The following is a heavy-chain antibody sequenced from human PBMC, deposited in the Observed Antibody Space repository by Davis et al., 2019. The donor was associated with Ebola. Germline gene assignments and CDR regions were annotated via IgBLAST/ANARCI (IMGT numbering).Heavy chain of an antibody. Sequence: GESLKISCAASGFTFSSYAMSWVRQAPGKGLEWVSAISGSGGSTYYADSVKGRFTISRDNSKNTLYLQMNSLRAEDTAVYYCAKYCSSTSCYNAVLDYWGQGTLVTVSS. CDR3: AKYCSSTSCYNAVLDY. J-gene: IGHJ4*02. D-gene: IGHD2-2*02. CDR2: ISGSGGST. V-gene: IGHV3-23*01. CDR1: GFTFSSYA.